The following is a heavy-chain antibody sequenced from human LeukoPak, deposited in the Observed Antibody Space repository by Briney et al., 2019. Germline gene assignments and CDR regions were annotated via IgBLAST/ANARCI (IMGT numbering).Heavy chain of an antibody. CDR2: ISASGVTT. CDR1: GFTFSSYA. Sequence: GGSLRLSCAASGFTFSSYAMSWVRQAPGKGLEWVSSISASGVTTYYANSMKGRFTISRDNSKNTLYLQMNSLRAEDTAVYYCAKDLSSGYPYYFDYWGQGTLVTVSS. J-gene: IGHJ4*02. CDR3: AKDLSSGYPYYFDY. D-gene: IGHD3-22*01. V-gene: IGHV3-23*01.